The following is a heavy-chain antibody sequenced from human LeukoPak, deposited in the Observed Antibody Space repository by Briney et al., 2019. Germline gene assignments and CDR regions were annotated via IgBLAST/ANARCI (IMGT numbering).Heavy chain of an antibody. CDR1: GYTLTSYG. V-gene: IGHV1-18*01. Sequence: ASVKVSCKASGYTLTSYGISWVRQAPGQGLEWMGWISAYNGNTNDAQKLQGRVTMTTDTSTSTAYMELRSLRSDDTAVYYCARGRNIGYIVVVPAAYFDYWGQGTLVTVSS. CDR2: ISAYNGNT. J-gene: IGHJ4*02. CDR3: ARGRNIGYIVVVPAAYFDY. D-gene: IGHD2-2*01.